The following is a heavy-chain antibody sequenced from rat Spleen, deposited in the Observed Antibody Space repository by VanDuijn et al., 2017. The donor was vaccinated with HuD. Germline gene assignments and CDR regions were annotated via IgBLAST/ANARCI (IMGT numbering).Heavy chain of an antibody. J-gene: IGHJ2*01. Sequence: EVQLVESGGGLVQPGRSLKLSCAASGFTFSDYNMAWVRQAPKKGLEWVATISHDGSSTYYQDSVKGRFTISKDNAKSTLNLQMDSLRSEDTATYYCARQGGYNSYFDYWGQGVMVTVSS. V-gene: IGHV5-7*01. CDR1: GFTFSDYN. D-gene: IGHD1-10*01. CDR2: ISHDGSST. CDR3: ARQGGYNSYFDY.